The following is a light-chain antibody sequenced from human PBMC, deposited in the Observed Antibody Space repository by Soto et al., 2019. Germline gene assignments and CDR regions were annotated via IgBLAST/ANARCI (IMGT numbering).Light chain of an antibody. V-gene: IGKV2-28*01. CDR3: MQALQTPELT. CDR2: LGS. J-gene: IGKJ4*01. CDR1: QSLLHSNGYNY. Sequence: DIVMTQSPLSLPVTPGEPASISCRSSQSLLHSNGYNYLDWYLQKPGQSPQLLIYLGSNRASGVPDRFSRSGSGTDFTLKISRVEAEDVGVYYCMQALQTPELTFGGGTKVEIK.